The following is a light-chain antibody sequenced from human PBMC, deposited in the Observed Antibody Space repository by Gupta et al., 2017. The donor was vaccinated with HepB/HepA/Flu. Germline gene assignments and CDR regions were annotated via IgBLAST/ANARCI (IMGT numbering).Light chain of an antibody. V-gene: IGLV2-14*03. CDR2: AVT. CDR1: SGDV. J-gene: IGLJ2*01. CDR3: SSFTSSSTLAV. Sequence: QSALTQPASVSGSPGQSITISCTGTSGDVSWYQQHPGKAPKLMIYAVTLRPPRVSHRFSGSKSGDTASLTISELQTEDEAYYYCSSFTSSSTLAVFGGGTKVTVL.